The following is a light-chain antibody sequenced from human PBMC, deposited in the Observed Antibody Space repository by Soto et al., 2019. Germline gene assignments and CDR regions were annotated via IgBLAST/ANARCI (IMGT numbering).Light chain of an antibody. CDR1: SSDVGGYNY. CDR3: NSYAGRPYV. J-gene: IGLJ1*01. V-gene: IGLV2-8*01. CDR2: EVN. Sequence: QSALTQPPSASGSPGQSVTISCTGTSSDVGGYNYVSWYQQHPGKAPKLMIYEVNKRPSGVPDRFSGSKSGNTASLTVSGLQAEDEADYYCNSYAGRPYVFGTGTKLTVL.